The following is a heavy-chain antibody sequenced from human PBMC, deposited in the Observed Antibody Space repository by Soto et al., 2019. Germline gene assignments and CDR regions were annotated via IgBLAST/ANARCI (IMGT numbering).Heavy chain of an antibody. CDR1: GFSLTTSGVG. J-gene: IGHJ4*02. CDR2: IYWDDDK. Sequence: QITLNESGPTQVKPRQTLTLTCTFSGFSLTTSGVGVGWIRQSPGKAPEWLALIYWDDDKHYSPSLKSSLTITKDTPKNQVVLTMADLDLADTATYYCAHRVLRTVFGLVTTTAIYFDFWGQGTPVAVSS. D-gene: IGHD3-3*01. CDR3: AHRVLRTVFGLVTTTAIYFDF. V-gene: IGHV2-5*02.